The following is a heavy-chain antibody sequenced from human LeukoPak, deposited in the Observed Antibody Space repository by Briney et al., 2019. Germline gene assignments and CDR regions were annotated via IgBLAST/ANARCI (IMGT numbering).Heavy chain of an antibody. CDR1: GFSFSSYG. D-gene: IGHD6-19*01. CDR2: IWYDGSKK. V-gene: IGHV3-33*01. J-gene: IGHJ6*02. CDR3: ARASLPLAESYYHHYGLDV. Sequence: GGSLRLSCAASGFSFSSYGMHWVRQAPGKGLEWVAVIWYDGSKKYYADSVKGRFIISRDNSRNTLYLQMNSLRVEDTTVYYCARASLPLAESYYHHYGLDVWGQGTTVSVSS.